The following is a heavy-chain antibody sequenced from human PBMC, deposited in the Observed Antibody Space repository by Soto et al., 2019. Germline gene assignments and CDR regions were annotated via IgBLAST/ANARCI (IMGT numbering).Heavy chain of an antibody. CDR2: ISYDGSKK. D-gene: IGHD1-26*01. V-gene: IGHV3-30-3*01. Sequence: QVQLVESGGGVVQPGRSLRLSCAASGFTFRSYPMHWVRQAPGKGLEWVAVISYDGSKKYYADSVKGRLTISRDNSKNTLYLQMNSLRGEDTAVYYCARAGQEGALYWYFDLWGRGTLVTVSS. CDR1: GFTFRSYP. J-gene: IGHJ2*01. CDR3: ARAGQEGALYWYFDL.